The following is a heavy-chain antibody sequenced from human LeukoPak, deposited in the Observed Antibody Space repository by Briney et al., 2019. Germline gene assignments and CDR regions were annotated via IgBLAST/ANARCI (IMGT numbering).Heavy chain of an antibody. CDR3: ARRRSSWYEKRFDY. CDR2: INHSGST. CDR1: SGSISSSSYY. V-gene: IGHV4-39*07. Sequence: SETLSLTCTVSSGSISSSSYYWAWIRQPPGKGLECIGEINHSGSTNYNPSLKSRVTISVDTSKNQFSLKLSSVTAADTAVYYCARRRSSWYEKRFDYWGQGTLVTVSS. D-gene: IGHD6-13*01. J-gene: IGHJ4*02.